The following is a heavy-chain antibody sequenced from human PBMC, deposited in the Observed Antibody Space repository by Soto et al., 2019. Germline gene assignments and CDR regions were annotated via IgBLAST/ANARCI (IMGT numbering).Heavy chain of an antibody. CDR1: GGTFSIYA. CDR3: AREGQWRHDYYYGMDV. Sequence: GASVKVSCKASGGTFSIYAINWVRQAPGQGLEWMGGIIPIFGTANYAQKFQGRVTITADESTSTAYMELSSLRSEDTAVYYCAREGQWRHDYYYGMDVWGQGTTVTVSS. D-gene: IGHD6-19*01. J-gene: IGHJ6*02. V-gene: IGHV1-69*13. CDR2: IIPIFGTA.